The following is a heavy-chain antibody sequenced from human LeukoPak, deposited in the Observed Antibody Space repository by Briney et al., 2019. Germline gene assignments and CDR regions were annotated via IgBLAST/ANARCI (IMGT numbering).Heavy chain of an antibody. CDR1: GDSISGYY. CDR2: IYYSGST. CDR3: ARDGYTYGSFDY. J-gene: IGHJ4*02. Sequence: PSETLSLTCNVPGDSISGYYWSWIRQPPGKGLEWIGYIYYSGSTYSNPSLKSRVTISVDTSKSQFSLKLSSVTAADTAVYYCARDGYTYGSFDYWGQGTLVTVSS. V-gene: IGHV4-59*04. D-gene: IGHD5-18*01.